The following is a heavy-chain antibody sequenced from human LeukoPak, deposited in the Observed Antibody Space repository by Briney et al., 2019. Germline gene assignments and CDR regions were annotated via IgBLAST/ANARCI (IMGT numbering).Heavy chain of an antibody. CDR3: ARGLWFGELFFWDFDY. Sequence: ASVKVSRKASGYTFTSYDINWVRQATGQGLEWMGWMNPNSGNTGYAQKFQGRVTMTRNTSISTAYMELSSLRSEDTAVYYCARGLWFGELFFWDFDYWGQGTLVTVSS. CDR1: GYTFTSYD. D-gene: IGHD3-10*01. CDR2: MNPNSGNT. V-gene: IGHV1-8*01. J-gene: IGHJ4*02.